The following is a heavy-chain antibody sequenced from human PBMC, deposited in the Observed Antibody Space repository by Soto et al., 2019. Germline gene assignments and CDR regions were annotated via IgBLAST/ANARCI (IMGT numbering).Heavy chain of an antibody. J-gene: IGHJ4*02. CDR2: IYYTGST. CDR3: ARVGSSGWHLDY. D-gene: IGHD6-25*01. CDR1: GGSMRSYY. Sequence: TVSGGSMRSYYWSWIRQPPEKRPEWIGYIYYTGSTNLNPSLKSRVTMSVDTSKNQFSMKLTSVTAADTAMYYCARVGSSGWHLDYWGQGALVTVSS. V-gene: IGHV4-59*01.